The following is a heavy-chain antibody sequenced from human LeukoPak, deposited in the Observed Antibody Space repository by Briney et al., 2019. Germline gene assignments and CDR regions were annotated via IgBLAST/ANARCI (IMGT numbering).Heavy chain of an antibody. Sequence: SESLSLTCAVYGGSFSGYYWSWIRQPPGKGLEWIGEINHSGRTNYNPSLKSRVTISVDTSKNQFSLKLSSVTAADTAVYYCASARELPSLEPTCKYWGQGADVPVSS. CDR2: INHSGRT. CDR3: ASARELPSLEPTCKY. V-gene: IGHV4-34*01. J-gene: IGHJ4*02. CDR1: GGSFSGYY. D-gene: IGHD1-26*01.